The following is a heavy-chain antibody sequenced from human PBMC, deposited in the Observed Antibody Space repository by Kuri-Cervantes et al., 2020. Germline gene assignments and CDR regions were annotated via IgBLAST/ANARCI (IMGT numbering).Heavy chain of an antibody. J-gene: IGHJ4*02. D-gene: IGHD3-9*01. CDR3: ASGRTLTIGDY. V-gene: IGHV3-33*01. Sequence: GGSLRLSCVASGFTFRSYGMHWVRQAPGKGLEWVAVIWSDGSNKYYADSVKGRFTISRDNSKNTLYLQMNSLRAEDTAVYNCASGRTLTIGDYWGQGTLVTVSS. CDR1: GFTFRSYG. CDR2: IWSDGSNK.